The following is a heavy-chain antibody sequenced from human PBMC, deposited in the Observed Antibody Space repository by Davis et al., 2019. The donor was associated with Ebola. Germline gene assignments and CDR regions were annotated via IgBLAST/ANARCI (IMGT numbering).Heavy chain of an antibody. CDR1: GGSFSGYY. CDR2: INHSGRT. Sequence: MPSETLSLTCAVSGGSFSGYYWSWIRQPPGKGLEWIGEINHSGRTNYNPSLKSRVTISVDTSKNQFSLKLSSVTAADTAVYYCARALGYCSSTSCYSGWFDPWGQGTLVTVSS. D-gene: IGHD2-2*01. CDR3: ARALGYCSSTSCYSGWFDP. V-gene: IGHV4-34*01. J-gene: IGHJ5*02.